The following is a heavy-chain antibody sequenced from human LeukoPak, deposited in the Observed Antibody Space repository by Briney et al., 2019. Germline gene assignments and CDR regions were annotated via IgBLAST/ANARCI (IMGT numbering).Heavy chain of an antibody. D-gene: IGHD3-10*01. Sequence: PSETLSLTCAVYGGSFRGYYWSWIRQPPGKGLEWIGEINHSGSTNYNPSLKSRVTISVDTSKNQFSLKLSSVTAADTAVYYCARVAVRGILRKYYFDYWGQGTLVTVSS. CDR1: GGSFRGYY. CDR3: ARVAVRGILRKYYFDY. J-gene: IGHJ4*02. V-gene: IGHV4-34*01. CDR2: INHSGST.